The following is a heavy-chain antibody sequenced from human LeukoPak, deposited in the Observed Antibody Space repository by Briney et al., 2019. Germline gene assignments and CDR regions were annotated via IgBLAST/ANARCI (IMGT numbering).Heavy chain of an antibody. J-gene: IGHJ4*02. CDR3: ARWGSGSYSTFDY. V-gene: IGHV3-33*01. D-gene: IGHD1-26*01. CDR2: IWYDGSNK. Sequence: GGSLRLSCAASGFTFSSYGMHWVRQAPGKGPEWVAVIWYDGSNKYYADSVKGRFTISRDNSKNTLYLQMNSLRAEDTAVYYCARWGSGSYSTFDYWGQGTLVTVSS. CDR1: GFTFSSYG.